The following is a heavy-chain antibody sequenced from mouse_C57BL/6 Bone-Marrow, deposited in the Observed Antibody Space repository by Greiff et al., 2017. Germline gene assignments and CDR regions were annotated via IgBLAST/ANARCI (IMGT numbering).Heavy chain of an antibody. CDR1: GYTFTSYW. J-gene: IGHJ1*03. CDR3: ARETAQATNFDV. CDR2: IYPGSGST. D-gene: IGHD3-2*02. V-gene: IGHV1-55*01. Sequence: QVQLQQPGAELVKPGASVKMSCKASGYTFTSYWITWVKQRPGQGLEWIGDIYPGSGSTNYNEKFKSKATLTVDTSSSTAYMQLSSLTSEDSAVYYCARETAQATNFDVWGTGTTVTGSS.